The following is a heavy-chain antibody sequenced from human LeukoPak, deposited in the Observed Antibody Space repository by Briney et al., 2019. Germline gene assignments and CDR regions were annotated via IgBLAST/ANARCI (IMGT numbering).Heavy chain of an antibody. CDR3: ARDLGIFIAAAAVDY. V-gene: IGHV1-2*02. CDR2: INPNSGGT. CDR1: GYTFTGYY. J-gene: IGHJ4*02. D-gene: IGHD6-13*01. Sequence: ASVKVSCKASGYTFTGYYLHWVRQATGQGLEWMGWINPNSGGTNYAQKFQGRVTMTRDTSISTAYMELSRLRSDDTAVYYCARDLGIFIAAAAVDYWGQGTLVTVSP.